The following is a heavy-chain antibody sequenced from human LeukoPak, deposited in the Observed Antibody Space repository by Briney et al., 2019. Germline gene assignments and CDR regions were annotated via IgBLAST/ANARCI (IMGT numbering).Heavy chain of an antibody. V-gene: IGHV4-38-2*02. J-gene: IGHJ4*02. CDR1: GYSISSGYY. CDR3: ARQGAVAGAHFDY. Sequence: SETLSLTCTVSGYSISSGYYWGWIRQPPGKGLEWIGSIYHSGSTYYNPSLKSRVTISVDTSKNQFSLKLSSVTAADTAVYYCARQGAVAGAHFDYWGQGTLVTVSS. CDR2: IYHSGST. D-gene: IGHD6-19*01.